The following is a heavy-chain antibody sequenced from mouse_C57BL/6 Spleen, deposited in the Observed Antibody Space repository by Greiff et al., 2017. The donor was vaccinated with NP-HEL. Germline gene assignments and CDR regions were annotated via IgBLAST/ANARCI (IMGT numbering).Heavy chain of an antibody. CDR2: IDPENGDT. V-gene: IGHV14-4*01. CDR1: GFNIKDDY. Sequence: EVQLQQSGAELVRPGASVKLSCTASGFNIKDDYMHWVKQRPEQGLEWIGWIDPENGDTEYASQFQGKATITADTSSNTAYLQLSSLTSEDTAVYYCTTGAYYSNPWFAYWGQGTLVTVSA. J-gene: IGHJ3*01. CDR3: TTGAYYSNPWFAY. D-gene: IGHD2-5*01.